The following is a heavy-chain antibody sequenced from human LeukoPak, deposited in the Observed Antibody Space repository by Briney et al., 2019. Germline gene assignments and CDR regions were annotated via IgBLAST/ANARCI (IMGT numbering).Heavy chain of an antibody. D-gene: IGHD2-15*01. Sequence: SETLSLTCTVSGGSITSYYWSWIRQPPGKGLEWIGYIYCSGNISYNPSLKGRVAISVDTSKNQFSLKLTSVTAADTAVYYCARQSRRLVAAALSFDYWGQGALVTVSS. V-gene: IGHV4-59*08. CDR1: GGSITSYY. CDR3: ARQSRRLVAAALSFDY. J-gene: IGHJ4*02. CDR2: IYCSGNI.